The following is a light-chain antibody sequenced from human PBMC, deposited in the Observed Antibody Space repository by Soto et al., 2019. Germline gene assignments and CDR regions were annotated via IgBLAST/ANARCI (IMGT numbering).Light chain of an antibody. CDR1: TSDVGGYNS. CDR2: EVS. J-gene: IGLJ1*01. CDR3: SSYTSSSTRV. Sequence: QSVLTQPASVSGSPGQSITISCTGTTSDVGGYNSVSWYQQHLGKAPKLMIYEVSNRPSGVSNRFSGSKSGNTASLTISGLHAEDEADYYCSSYTSSSTRVFGTGTKLTVL. V-gene: IGLV2-14*01.